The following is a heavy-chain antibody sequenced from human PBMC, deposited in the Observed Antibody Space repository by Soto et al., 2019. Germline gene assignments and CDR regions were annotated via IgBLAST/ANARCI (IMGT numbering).Heavy chain of an antibody. CDR3: ARVPRGGDCFDY. CDR2: IYYSGST. D-gene: IGHD2-21*01. J-gene: IGHJ4*02. Sequence: SLTCTVSGGSISSYYWSWIRQPPGKGLEWIGYIYYSGSTNYNPSLKGRVTISVNTSKNQFSLKLSSVTAADTAVYYCARVPRGGDCFDYWGQGTLVTVSS. CDR1: GGSISSYY. V-gene: IGHV4-59*01.